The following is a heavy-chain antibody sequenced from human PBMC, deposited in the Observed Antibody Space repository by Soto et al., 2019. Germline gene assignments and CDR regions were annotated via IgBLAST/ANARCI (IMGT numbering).Heavy chain of an antibody. CDR1: GGSISSYY. CDR2: IYYSGST. D-gene: IGHD6-19*01. J-gene: IGHJ4*02. CDR3: ADMRGQWLPRD. Sequence: SETLSLTCTVSGGSISSYYWSWIRLPPWKGLEWIGYIYYSGSTNYNPSLKSRVTISVDTSKNQFSLKLSSVTAADTAVYYCADMRGQWLPRDWGQGILVTVSS. V-gene: IGHV4-59*01.